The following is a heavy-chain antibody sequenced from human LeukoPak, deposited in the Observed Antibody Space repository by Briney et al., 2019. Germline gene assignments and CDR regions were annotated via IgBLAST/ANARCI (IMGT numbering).Heavy chain of an antibody. CDR3: ATPDYGGGGHHRQFAY. J-gene: IGHJ4*02. CDR2: VIPILLTP. D-gene: IGHD4-17*01. CDR1: GGTFSNYA. Sequence: SVKVSCKASGGTFSNYAITWVRQTPGQGLELIGTVIPILLTPRYAPKFQDRVTITADEATTTVYLDPNSLPSEDTAVYYCATPDYGGGGHHRQFAYWGQGTLITVSS. V-gene: IGHV1-69*13.